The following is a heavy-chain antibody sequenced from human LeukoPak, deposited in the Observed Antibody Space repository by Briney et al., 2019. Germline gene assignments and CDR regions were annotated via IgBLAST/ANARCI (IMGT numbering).Heavy chain of an antibody. J-gene: IGHJ3*02. Sequence: GGSLRLSCAASGFTFSSYAMSWVRQAPGKGLEWVANIKQDGSEKYYVDSVKGRFTISRDNAKNSLYLQMNSLRADDTALYYCARDLAGPPQEAFDIWGQGTMVTVSS. CDR3: ARDLAGPPQEAFDI. CDR2: IKQDGSEK. V-gene: IGHV3-7*01. CDR1: GFTFSSYA.